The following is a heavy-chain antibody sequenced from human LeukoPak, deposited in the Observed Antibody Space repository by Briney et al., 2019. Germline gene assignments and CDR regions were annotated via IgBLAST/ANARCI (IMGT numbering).Heavy chain of an antibody. CDR2: IHPEGDEK. CDR3: AKGRPWVDY. D-gene: IGHD1-26*01. Sequence: GGSLRLSCVASGFTFGNFWMSWVRHSPGRGLEWVANIHPEGDEKYHVESVMGRFTISRDNAESSLFLQMNGLRAEDTAVYYCAKGRPWVDYWGQGTLVTVSS. CDR1: GFTFGNFW. V-gene: IGHV3-7*01. J-gene: IGHJ4*02.